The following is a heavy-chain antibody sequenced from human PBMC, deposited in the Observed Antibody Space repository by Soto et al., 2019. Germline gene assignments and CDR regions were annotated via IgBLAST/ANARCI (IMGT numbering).Heavy chain of an antibody. CDR1: GYTFTSYG. V-gene: IGHV1-18*01. CDR3: ARDIVVVPAAIVWGEMFGHYYYGMDV. D-gene: IGHD2-2*02. J-gene: IGHJ6*02. Sequence: ASVKVSCNASGYTFTSYGISWVRQAPGQGLEWMGWISAYNGNTNYAQKLQGGVTMTTDTSTSTAYMELRSLRSDDTAVYYCARDIVVVPAAIVWGEMFGHYYYGMDVWGQGTTVTVSS. CDR2: ISAYNGNT.